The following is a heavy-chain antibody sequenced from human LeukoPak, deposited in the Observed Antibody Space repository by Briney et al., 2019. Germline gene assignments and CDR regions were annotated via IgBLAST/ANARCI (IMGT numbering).Heavy chain of an antibody. CDR1: GYTFTDYY. CDR3: ATNSGYSSGWYVPNAFDI. V-gene: IGHV1-2*02. D-gene: IGHD6-19*01. CDR2: INPNSGGT. Sequence: GASVKVSCKASGYTFTDYYILWVRQAPGQGPEWMGWINPNSGGTNYAQNFKGRVTMTRDTSISTAYMELSRLRSDDTAVYYCATNSGYSSGWYVPNAFDIWGQGTMVTVSS. J-gene: IGHJ3*02.